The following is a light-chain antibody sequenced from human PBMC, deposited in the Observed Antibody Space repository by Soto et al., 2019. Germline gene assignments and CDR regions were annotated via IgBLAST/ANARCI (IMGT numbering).Light chain of an antibody. J-gene: IGKJ2*01. Sequence: EIVMTQSPATLSVSPGERATLSCRASQSVSSNLAWYQQKPGQAPRLLIYGASTRATSIPARFSGSGSGTEFTLTISSLQSEDFAVYYCQQYNNWPYTFSQGTKLEIK. CDR2: GAS. CDR3: QQYNNWPYT. V-gene: IGKV3-15*01. CDR1: QSVSSN.